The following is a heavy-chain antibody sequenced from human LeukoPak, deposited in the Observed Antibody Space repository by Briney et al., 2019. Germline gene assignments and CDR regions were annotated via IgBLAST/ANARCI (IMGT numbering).Heavy chain of an antibody. CDR1: GFTFSNAW. Sequence: PGGSLRLSCAVSGFTFSNAWLTWVRQAPGKGLEWVGRIKSKTDGGTTDYAAPVQGRFTISRGDSKNTLYLQMNSLKTEDTAVYYCTTYSGSYSFDYWGQGTLVTVSS. V-gene: IGHV3-15*01. D-gene: IGHD1-26*01. J-gene: IGHJ4*02. CDR2: IKSKTDGGTT. CDR3: TTYSGSYSFDY.